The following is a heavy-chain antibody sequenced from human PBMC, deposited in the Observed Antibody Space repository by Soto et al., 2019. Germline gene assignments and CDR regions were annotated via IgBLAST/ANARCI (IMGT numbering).Heavy chain of an antibody. D-gene: IGHD2-21*02. CDR3: AKQARWRGDCLPVFEY. CDR1: GFTFSSYA. V-gene: IGHV3-23*01. J-gene: IGHJ4*02. Sequence: EVQLLESGGGLVQPGGSLRLSCAASGFTFSSYAMSWVRQAPGKGLEWVSAISGSGGSTYYADSVKGRFTISRDNSKNTLYLQMNSLRAEDTAVYYCAKQARWRGDCLPVFEYWGQGTLVTVSS. CDR2: ISGSGGST.